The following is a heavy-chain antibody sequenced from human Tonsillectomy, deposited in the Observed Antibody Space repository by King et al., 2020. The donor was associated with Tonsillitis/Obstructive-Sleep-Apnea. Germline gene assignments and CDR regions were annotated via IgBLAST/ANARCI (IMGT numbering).Heavy chain of an antibody. CDR1: GGSFSGYY. D-gene: IGHD2-15*01. J-gene: IGHJ3*02. Sequence: VQLQQWGAGLLKPSETLSLTCGAVYGGSFSGYYWSWIRQPPGKGLEWIGEINHSGSTNYNPSLKSRVSISVDTSKNQFFLKLSSVSAADTAVYYCAGVVVGADAFDSWGQGTMVTVSS. CDR2: INHSGST. V-gene: IGHV4-34*01. CDR3: AGVVVGADAFDS.